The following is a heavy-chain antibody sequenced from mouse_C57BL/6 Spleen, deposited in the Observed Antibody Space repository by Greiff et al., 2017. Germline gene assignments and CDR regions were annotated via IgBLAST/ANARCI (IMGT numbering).Heavy chain of an antibody. J-gene: IGHJ2*01. Sequence: VQLQESGAELVRPGASVTLSCKASGYTFTDYEMHWVKQTPVHGLEWIGAIDPETGGTAYNQKFKGKAILTADKSSSTAYMELRSLTSEDSAVYYCTKRDYYGSSYGGYFDDWGQGTTRTVSS. CDR1: GYTFTDYE. CDR2: IDPETGGT. V-gene: IGHV1-15*01. CDR3: TKRDYYGSSYGGYFDD. D-gene: IGHD1-1*01.